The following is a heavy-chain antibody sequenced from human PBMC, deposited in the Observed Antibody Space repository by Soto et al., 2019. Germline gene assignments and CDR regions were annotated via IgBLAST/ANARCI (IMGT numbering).Heavy chain of an antibody. CDR2: ISPYNGKT. J-gene: IGHJ5*02. CDR3: ARDYSSGWSTNFWGKEENWFDP. Sequence: QVQLVQSGAEVKKPGASVKVSCKASGYTFTSYGISWVRQAPGQGLEWMGWISPYNGKTNYAQKVQGRVTMTTDTSTSTAYMELRSLRSDDTAVYYCARDYSSGWSTNFWGKEENWFDPWGQGTLVTVSS. D-gene: IGHD6-19*01. V-gene: IGHV1-18*01. CDR1: GYTFTSYG.